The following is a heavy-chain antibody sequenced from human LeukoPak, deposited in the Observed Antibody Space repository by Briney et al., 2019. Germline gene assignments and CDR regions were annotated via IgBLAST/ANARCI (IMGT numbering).Heavy chain of an antibody. D-gene: IGHD1-14*01. CDR3: ARDSGHTVTNEYFEH. J-gene: IGHJ1*01. V-gene: IGHV3-21*04. CDR1: GFSFIGYG. Sequence: GGSLRLSCVASGFSFIGYGMSWVRQAPGKGLEWVSSISSGSGYIYYADSVKGRFTISRDNARNALFLQMNALRVDDSAVYYCARDSGHTVTNEYFEHWGQGTLLTVSS. CDR2: ISSGSGYI.